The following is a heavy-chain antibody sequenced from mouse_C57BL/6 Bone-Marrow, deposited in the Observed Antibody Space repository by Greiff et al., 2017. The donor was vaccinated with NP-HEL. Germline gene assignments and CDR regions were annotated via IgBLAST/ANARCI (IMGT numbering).Heavy chain of an antibody. D-gene: IGHD1-1*01. CDR1: GYTFTSYW. CDR2: IYPGNSDT. V-gene: IGHV1-5*01. CDR3: TRGVIYYYGSSWFAY. J-gene: IGHJ3*01. Sequence: EVKLQESGTVLARPGASVKMSCKPSGYTFTSYWMHWVKQRPGQGLEWIGAIYPGNSDTSYNQKFKGKAKLTAVTSASTAYMELSSLTNEDSAVYYCTRGVIYYYGSSWFAYWGQGTLVTVSA.